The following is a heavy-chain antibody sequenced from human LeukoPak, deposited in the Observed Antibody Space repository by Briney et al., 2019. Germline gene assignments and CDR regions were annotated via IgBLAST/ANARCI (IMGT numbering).Heavy chain of an antibody. CDR3: AKAARYSSSWDYFDF. Sequence: GGSLRLSCGASGFTFSTYAMSWVRQAPGKGLQWVSSISGSGGTTNYADSVKGRFTVSRDNLKNTLYLQLNSLRAEDTAVYYCAKAARYSSSWDYFDFWGQGTLVTVSS. D-gene: IGHD6-13*01. CDR1: GFTFSTYA. J-gene: IGHJ4*02. CDR2: ISGSGGTT. V-gene: IGHV3-23*01.